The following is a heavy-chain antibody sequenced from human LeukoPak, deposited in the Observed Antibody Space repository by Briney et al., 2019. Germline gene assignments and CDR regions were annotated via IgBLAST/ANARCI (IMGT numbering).Heavy chain of an antibody. V-gene: IGHV3-30*18. CDR3: AKAGHAPDSRGFYYFSDH. J-gene: IGHJ4*02. CDR1: GLTFNKFG. D-gene: IGHD3-22*01. CDR2: IQFDGNKK. Sequence: GGSLRLSCVVSGLTFNKFGMHWVRQSPGTGLEWVAVIQFDGNKKYYADSVSGRFNISRDNSKNTLYLDMNSLRPEDTAVYYCAKAGHAPDSRGFYYFSDHWGKGTLVTVSS.